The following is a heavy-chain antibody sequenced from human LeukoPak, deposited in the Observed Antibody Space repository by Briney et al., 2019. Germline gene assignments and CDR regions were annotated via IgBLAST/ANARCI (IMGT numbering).Heavy chain of an antibody. D-gene: IGHD5-18*01. J-gene: IGHJ4*02. V-gene: IGHV3-7*01. CDR1: GFTFSRFW. CDR2: IKQDGTEK. CDR3: ARDSSDYGYEEWK. Sequence: PGGSLRLSCAASGFTFSRFWMSWVRQAPGKGLEWMANIKQDGTEKYYVDSVKGRFTISRDNAKNSVYLQMNSLRVEDTAVYYCARDSSDYGYEEWKWGQGTLVTVSS.